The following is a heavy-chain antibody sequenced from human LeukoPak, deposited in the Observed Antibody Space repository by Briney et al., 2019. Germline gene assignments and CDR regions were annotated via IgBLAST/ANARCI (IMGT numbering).Heavy chain of an antibody. D-gene: IGHD1-26*01. J-gene: IGHJ6*03. CDR1: GFTFSNYN. CDR2: ISAGGATI. CDR3: AKDSGGTYFYYYYYMDV. V-gene: IGHV3-23*01. Sequence: GGSLRLSCAASGFTFSNYNMNWVRQAPGKGLEWVSAISAGGATIYYADSVKGRFTVSRDNSKNTLYLQINSLRAEDTAVYYCAKDSGGTYFYYYYYMDVWGKGTTVTVSS.